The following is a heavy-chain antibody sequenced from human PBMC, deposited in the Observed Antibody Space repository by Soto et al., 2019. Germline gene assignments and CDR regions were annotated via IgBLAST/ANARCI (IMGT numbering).Heavy chain of an antibody. CDR3: ARRPVVVTTLYYYYGMDG. CDR1: GGSISSSSYY. V-gene: IGHV4-39*01. Sequence: SETLSLTCTVSGGSISSSSYYWGWIRQPPGKGLEWIGSIYYSGSTYYNPSLKSRVTISVDTSKNQFSLKLSSVTAADTAVYYCARRPVVVTTLYYYYGMDGRGQATTVTVSS. CDR2: IYYSGST. D-gene: IGHD2-21*02. J-gene: IGHJ6*02.